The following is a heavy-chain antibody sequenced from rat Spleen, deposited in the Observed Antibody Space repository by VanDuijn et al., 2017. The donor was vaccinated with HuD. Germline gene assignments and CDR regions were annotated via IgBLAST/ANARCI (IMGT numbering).Heavy chain of an antibody. J-gene: IGHJ2*01. Sequence: EVQLVESGGGLVQPGRSLKLSCAASGFTFSDYGMAWVRQAPTKGLEWVASISPSGARTHYRDSVKGRFTVSRDNAKSTLSLQMDSLRSEDTATYYCARRHYGYTDYFDYWGQGVMVTVSS. CDR2: ISPSGART. CDR1: GFTFSDYG. V-gene: IGHV5-29*01. D-gene: IGHD1-9*01. CDR3: ARRHYGYTDYFDY.